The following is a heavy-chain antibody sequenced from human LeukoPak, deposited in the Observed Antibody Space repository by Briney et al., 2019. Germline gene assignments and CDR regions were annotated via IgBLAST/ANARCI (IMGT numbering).Heavy chain of an antibody. Sequence: GGSLRLSCAASGFTVRSNYMNWVRQAPGKGLEWVSVIYSSGSTYYADSVKGRFTISRDNSKNTLYLQMNSLRAEDTAVYYCAIHSGWYFDYWGQGTLVTVSS. CDR1: GFTVRSNY. J-gene: IGHJ4*02. D-gene: IGHD6-19*01. CDR2: IYSSGST. CDR3: AIHSGWYFDY. V-gene: IGHV3-53*01.